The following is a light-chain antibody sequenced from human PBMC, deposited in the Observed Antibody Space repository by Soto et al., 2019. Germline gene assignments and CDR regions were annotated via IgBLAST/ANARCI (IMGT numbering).Light chain of an antibody. J-gene: IGLJ1*01. Sequence: QSVLTQPPSASGTPGQRVTISCSGSSSNIGSKTVNWYQQLPGTVPKLLIYNSYQRPSGVPDRFSGSKSGTSASLAISGLQPEDEADYYCAAWDDSLNGYVFGTGTKVTVL. CDR1: SSNIGSKT. CDR2: NSY. V-gene: IGLV1-44*01. CDR3: AAWDDSLNGYV.